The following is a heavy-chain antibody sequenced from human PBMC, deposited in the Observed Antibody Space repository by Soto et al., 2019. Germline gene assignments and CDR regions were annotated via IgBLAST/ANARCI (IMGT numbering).Heavy chain of an antibody. CDR1: GGSFSGYY. J-gene: IGHJ6*02. Sequence: PSETLSLTCAVYGGSFSGYYWSWIRQPPGKGLEWIGEINHSGSTNYNPSLKSRVTISVDTSKNQFSLKLSSVTAADTAVYYCARVERITIFGVVHYYYYYGMDVWGQGTTVTVSS. V-gene: IGHV4-34*01. CDR3: ARVERITIFGVVHYYYYYGMDV. D-gene: IGHD3-3*01. CDR2: INHSGST.